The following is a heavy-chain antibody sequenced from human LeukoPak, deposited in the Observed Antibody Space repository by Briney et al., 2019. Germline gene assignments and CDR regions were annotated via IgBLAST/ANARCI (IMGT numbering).Heavy chain of an antibody. J-gene: IGHJ4*02. CDR3: ARGPYYYDSSGYYRGTQGFDY. Sequence: PGGSLRLSCAASGFTFSSYGMHWVRQAPGKGLGWVAVIWYDGSNKYYADSVKGRFTISRDNSKNTLYLQMNSLRAEDTAVYYCARGPYYYDSSGYYRGTQGFDYWGQGTLVTVSS. CDR2: IWYDGSNK. CDR1: GFTFSSYG. D-gene: IGHD3-22*01. V-gene: IGHV3-33*01.